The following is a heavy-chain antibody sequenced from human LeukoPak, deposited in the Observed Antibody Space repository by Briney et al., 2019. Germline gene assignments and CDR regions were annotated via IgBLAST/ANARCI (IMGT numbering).Heavy chain of an antibody. D-gene: IGHD2-15*01. J-gene: IGHJ4*02. CDR2: ISYDGSNK. CDR1: GFTFSSYG. Sequence: GGSLRLSCAASGFTFSSYGMHWVRQAPGKGLEWVAVISYDGSNKYYADSVKGRFTISRDNSKNTLYLQMNSLRAEDTAVYYCAKEGLVVAATPSYFDYWGQGTLVTVSS. CDR3: AKEGLVVAATPSYFDY. V-gene: IGHV3-30*18.